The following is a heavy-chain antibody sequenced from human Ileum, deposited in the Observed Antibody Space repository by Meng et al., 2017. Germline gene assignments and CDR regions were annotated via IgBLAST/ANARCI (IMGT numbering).Heavy chain of an antibody. CDR1: GYTLTSYS. V-gene: IGHV1-18*01. CDR2: ISAYNGNT. J-gene: IGHJ3*02. Sequence: ASVKVSCKASGYTLTSYSISWVRQAPGQGIEGMGWISAYNGNTKYAQKVQGRATMTTETSTSTAYMELRSLRSDDTAVYYCARTSYYDILTGYPDAFDIWGQGTMVTVSS. CDR3: ARTSYYDILTGYPDAFDI. D-gene: IGHD3-9*01.